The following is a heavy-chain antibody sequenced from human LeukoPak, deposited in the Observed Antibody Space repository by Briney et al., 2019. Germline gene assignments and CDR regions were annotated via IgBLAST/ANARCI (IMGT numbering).Heavy chain of an antibody. D-gene: IGHD3-3*01. CDR3: ARVTRYYFDY. Sequence: SETLSLTCTVSGGSISSGSYYWSWIRQPAGTGLEWIGSIYYSGSTYYNPSLKSRVTISVDTSKNQFSLKLSSVTAADTAVYYCARVTRYYFDYWGQGTLVTVSS. CDR1: GGSISSGSYY. J-gene: IGHJ4*02. V-gene: IGHV4-39*07. CDR2: IYYSGST.